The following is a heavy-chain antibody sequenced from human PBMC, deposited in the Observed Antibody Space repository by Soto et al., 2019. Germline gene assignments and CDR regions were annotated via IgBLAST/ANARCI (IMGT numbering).Heavy chain of an antibody. CDR3: ARAYYYDSSGFSPGGY. Sequence: GGSLRLSCAASGFTFSSYAMHWVRQAPGKGLEWVAVISYDGSNKYYADSVKGRFTISRDNSKNTLYLQMNSLRAEDTAVYYCARAYYYDSSGFSPGGYWGQGTLVTVSS. D-gene: IGHD3-22*01. CDR2: ISYDGSNK. CDR1: GFTFSSYA. J-gene: IGHJ4*02. V-gene: IGHV3-30-3*01.